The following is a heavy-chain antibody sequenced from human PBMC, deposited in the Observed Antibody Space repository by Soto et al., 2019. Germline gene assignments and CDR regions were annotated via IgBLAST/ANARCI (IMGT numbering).Heavy chain of an antibody. Sequence: EVQLLESGGGLVQPGGSLTVSCEASGFTFGAHPMSWVRLAPGKGLEWVSTISGYGGSTYYPDSLKGRFIISRDNSKNTLYLQINTLRAENTAIYFCAKQRTTVTTSFDYWGQGTLVTVS. CDR1: GFTFGAHP. D-gene: IGHD4-17*01. CDR2: ISGYGGST. V-gene: IGHV3-23*01. CDR3: AKQRTTVTTSFDY. J-gene: IGHJ4*02.